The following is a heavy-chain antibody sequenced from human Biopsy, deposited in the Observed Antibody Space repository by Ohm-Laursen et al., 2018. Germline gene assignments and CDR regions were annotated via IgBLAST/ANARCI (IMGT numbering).Heavy chain of an antibody. Sequence: SLRLSCTASGFTFNNYWMHWVRQAPGKGLVWVPRSNTDGSHTNYADSVKGRFTTSTDNAKNTLYLYMSSLTVKDTAVYFCARDASQGFDSWGQGTLVTVSS. CDR1: GFTFNNYW. V-gene: IGHV3-74*01. CDR3: ARDASQGFDS. CDR2: SNTDGSHT. J-gene: IGHJ5*01.